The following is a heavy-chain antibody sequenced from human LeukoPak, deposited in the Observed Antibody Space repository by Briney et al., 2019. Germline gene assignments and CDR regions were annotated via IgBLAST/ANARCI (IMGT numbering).Heavy chain of an antibody. D-gene: IGHD2-21*02. CDR2: INPHSGGT. CDR1: GFTFTGYY. V-gene: IGHV1-2*02. CDR3: VREDNELLSKNFDY. J-gene: IGHJ4*02. Sequence: GASVKVSCKATGFTFTGYYIHWVRQAPGQGLEWMGYINPHSGGTSSPQKFQGRVAMTTDTSISAAYMELSSLISDDTAMYYCVREDNELLSKNFDYWGQGTLVTVSS.